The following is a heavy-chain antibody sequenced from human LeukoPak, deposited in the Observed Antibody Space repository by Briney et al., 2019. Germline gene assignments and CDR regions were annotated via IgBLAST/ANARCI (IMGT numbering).Heavy chain of an antibody. Sequence: SETLSLTCSVSGGSINYYYWSWIRQPPGKGLEWIASINYSGSTNYNPSLKSRVTMSIDTSKKEFTLKLTSVTAADTAVYYCARDQYFDFWSSTATPYYFDYWGQGTLVTVSS. CDR2: INYSGST. CDR1: GGSINYYY. V-gene: IGHV4-59*12. CDR3: ARDQYFDFWSSTATPYYFDY. J-gene: IGHJ4*02. D-gene: IGHD3-3*01.